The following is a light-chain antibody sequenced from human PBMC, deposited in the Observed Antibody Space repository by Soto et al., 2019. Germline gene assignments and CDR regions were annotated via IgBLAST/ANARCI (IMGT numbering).Light chain of an antibody. CDR1: SSNIGAGYH. J-gene: IGLJ1*01. V-gene: IGLV1-40*01. Sequence: QSVLTQPPSVSGAPGQRVTISCTGSSSNIGAGYHVHWYQQLPGAAPKLLIFGDSNRPSGAPDRFSGSKSGTSASLAITGLQADDEADYYCCSYAGSSYYVFGSGTKLTVL. CDR2: GDS. CDR3: CSYAGSSYYV.